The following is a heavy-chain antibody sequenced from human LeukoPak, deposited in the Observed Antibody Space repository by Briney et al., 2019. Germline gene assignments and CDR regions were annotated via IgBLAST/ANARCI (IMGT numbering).Heavy chain of an antibody. CDR1: GFTFTTYW. CDR3: ARVTMVRGVIITYLDAFDI. V-gene: IGHV3-7*03. D-gene: IGHD3-10*01. Sequence: GGPLRPSCADSGFTFTTYWLTWVRQAPGKGLEWVANINQDGSEKKYVDSVKGRFTISRDNSKNTLYLQMNSLRAEDTAVYYCARVTMVRGVIITYLDAFDIWGQGTMVTVSS. CDR2: INQDGSEK. J-gene: IGHJ3*02.